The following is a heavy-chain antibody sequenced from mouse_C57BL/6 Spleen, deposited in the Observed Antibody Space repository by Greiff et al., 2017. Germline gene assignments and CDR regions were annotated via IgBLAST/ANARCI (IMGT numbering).Heavy chain of an antibody. CDR2: IDPEDGDT. V-gene: IGHV14-1*01. CDR1: GFNIQDYY. D-gene: IGHD2-1*01. J-gene: IGHJ2*01. CDR3: TSIYGNYFDD. Sequence: EVKLQESGAELVRPGASVKLSCTASGFNIQDYYMHWVKQRPEPGLEWIGRIDPEDGDTASAPNVQGTATMAADTSPNPAYLQLRRLTSEDTAVYYCTSIYGNYFDDWGQGTTLTVSS.